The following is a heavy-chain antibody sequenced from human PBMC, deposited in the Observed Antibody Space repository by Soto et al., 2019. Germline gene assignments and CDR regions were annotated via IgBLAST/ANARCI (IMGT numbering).Heavy chain of an antibody. CDR2: ISGSGGYT. D-gene: IGHD1-26*01. V-gene: IGHV3-23*01. Sequence: GGSLRLSCAASGFTFSSYAMNWVRQAPGKGLEWVSAISGSGGYTYYADSVRGRFTISRDNSRGTLYLQMNGLRAEDTAVYYCARDGSYLAFDIWGQGTMVTVSS. CDR3: ARDGSYLAFDI. CDR1: GFTFSSYA. J-gene: IGHJ3*02.